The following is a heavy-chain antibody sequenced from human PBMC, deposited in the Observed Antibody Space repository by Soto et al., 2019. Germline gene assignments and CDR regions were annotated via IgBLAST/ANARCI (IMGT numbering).Heavy chain of an antibody. D-gene: IGHD6-13*01. CDR3: VRDDFPSVIAAAGATFDY. CDR1: GFTFSSYA. Sequence: GSLRLSCAASGFTFSSYAMHWVRQAPGKGLEWVAVISYDGSNKYYADSVKGRFTISRDNSKNTLYLQMNSLRAEDTAVYYCVRDDFPSVIAAAGATFDYWGQGTLVTVSS. J-gene: IGHJ4*02. CDR2: ISYDGSNK. V-gene: IGHV3-30-3*01.